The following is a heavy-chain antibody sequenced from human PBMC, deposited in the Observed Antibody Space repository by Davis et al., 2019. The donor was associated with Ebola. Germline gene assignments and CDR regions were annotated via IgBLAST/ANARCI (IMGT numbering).Heavy chain of an antibody. Sequence: MPSETLSLTCTVSGGSISSSSYYWGWIRQPPGKGLEWIGSIYYSGSTYYNPSLKSRVTISVDTSKNQFSLKLSSVTAADTAVYYCAGEVYYGSGSYPDYWGQGTLVTVSS. CDR1: GGSISSSSYY. CDR3: AGEVYYGSGSYPDY. J-gene: IGHJ4*02. V-gene: IGHV4-39*01. D-gene: IGHD3-10*01. CDR2: IYYSGST.